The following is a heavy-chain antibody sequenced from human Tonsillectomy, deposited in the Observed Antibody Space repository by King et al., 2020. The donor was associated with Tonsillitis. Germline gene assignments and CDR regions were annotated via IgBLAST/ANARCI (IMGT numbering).Heavy chain of an antibody. D-gene: IGHD4-17*01. J-gene: IGHJ6*02. CDR1: GYIFSDHD. CDR3: ARAAYAHGLDV. CDR2: IKNKANSYTT. Sequence: VQLVESGGGLVQPGGSLRLSCAASGYIFSDHDMDWVRQAPGKGLEWVGFIKNKANSYTTEYAASVKGRFTIPRDDSSLYLEMNSLKIEDTAVYYCARAAYAHGLDVWGQGTTVTVSS. V-gene: IGHV3-72*01.